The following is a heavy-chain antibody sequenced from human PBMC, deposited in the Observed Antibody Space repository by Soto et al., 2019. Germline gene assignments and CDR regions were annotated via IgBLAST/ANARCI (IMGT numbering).Heavy chain of an antibody. CDR3: ATEGGSSSSPLWFDP. D-gene: IGHD6-6*01. Sequence: QLQLQESGPGLVKPSETLSLTCTVSGGSISSSSYYWGWIRQPPGKGLEWIGSIYYSGSTYYNPSLKSRVTISVDTSKNQFSLKLSSVTAADTAVYYCATEGGSSSSPLWFDPWGQGTLVTVSS. CDR2: IYYSGST. CDR1: GGSISSSSYY. V-gene: IGHV4-39*01. J-gene: IGHJ5*02.